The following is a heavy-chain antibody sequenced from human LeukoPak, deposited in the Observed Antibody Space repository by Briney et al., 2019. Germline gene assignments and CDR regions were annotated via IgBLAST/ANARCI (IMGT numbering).Heavy chain of an antibody. CDR2: INHSGST. Sequence: SETLSLTCAVYGVSFSGYYWSWIRQPPGKGLEWIGEINHSGSTNYNPSLKSRVTISVDTSKNQFSLKLSSVTAADTAVYYCARGHIVVVPAAMSWSNWFDPWGQGTLVTVSS. J-gene: IGHJ5*02. CDR3: ARGHIVVVPAAMSWSNWFDP. CDR1: GVSFSGYY. V-gene: IGHV4-34*01. D-gene: IGHD2-2*01.